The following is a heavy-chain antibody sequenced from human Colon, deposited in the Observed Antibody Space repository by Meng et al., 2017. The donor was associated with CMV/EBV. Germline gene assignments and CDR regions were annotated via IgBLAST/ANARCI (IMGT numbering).Heavy chain of an antibody. J-gene: IGHJ4*02. V-gene: IGHV5-51*01. CDR1: GYNFAIYW. CDR3: ARGYSSGWPYYFDS. CDR2: IYPGDSDT. Sequence: GGSLRLSCQTSGYNFAIYWIGWVRQLPGKGLEWMGIIYPGDSDTKYSPSFRGQVTISADKSTNTASLHWSSLKASDTATYYCARGYSSGWPYYFDSWGQGTLVTAPQ. D-gene: IGHD6-19*01.